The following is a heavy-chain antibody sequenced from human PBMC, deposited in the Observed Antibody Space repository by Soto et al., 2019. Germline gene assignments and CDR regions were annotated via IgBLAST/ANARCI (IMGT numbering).Heavy chain of an antibody. CDR1: GGSVNTAGYS. CDR3: ARVPIYYDSRGYYHYGTFDI. J-gene: IGHJ3*02. D-gene: IGHD3-22*01. Sequence: SETLSLTCAASGGSVNTAGYSWSWIRQPPGKGLEWIGYIYHSGSAYYNPSLKSRVTISLDRSNNPFSLKLISVTAAATAVYDCARVPIYYDSRGYYHYGTFDIWGQGTMVTVSS. V-gene: IGHV4-30-2*01. CDR2: IYHSGSA.